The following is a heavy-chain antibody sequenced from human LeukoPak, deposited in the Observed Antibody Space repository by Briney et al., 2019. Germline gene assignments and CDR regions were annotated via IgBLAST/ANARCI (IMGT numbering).Heavy chain of an antibody. Sequence: SQTLSLTCTVSGGSISSGSYYWRWIRQPAGKGLEWIGRIYTSGSTNYNPSLKSRVTISVDTSKNQFSLKLSSVTAADTAVYYCARQNSSGYYYNGIDYWGQGTLVTVSS. D-gene: IGHD3-22*01. J-gene: IGHJ4*02. V-gene: IGHV4-61*02. CDR3: ARQNSSGYYYNGIDY. CDR1: GGSISSGSYY. CDR2: IYTSGST.